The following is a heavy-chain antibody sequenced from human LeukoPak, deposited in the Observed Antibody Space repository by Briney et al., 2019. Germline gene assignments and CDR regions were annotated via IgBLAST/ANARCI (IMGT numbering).Heavy chain of an antibody. Sequence: PGGSLRLSCAASGFTFSNYGMHWVRQAPGKGLEWVAVIWYDGSNKFYADSVKGRFTISRDNSQNTLYLQMKSLRAEDTAVYYCARQRGLLMYYFDYWGQGTLVTVSS. V-gene: IGHV3-33*01. CDR3: ARQRGLLMYYFDY. J-gene: IGHJ4*02. CDR1: GFTFSNYG. D-gene: IGHD1-26*01. CDR2: IWYDGSNK.